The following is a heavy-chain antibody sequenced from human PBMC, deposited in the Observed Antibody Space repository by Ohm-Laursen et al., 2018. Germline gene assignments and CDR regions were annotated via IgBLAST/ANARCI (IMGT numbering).Heavy chain of an antibody. Sequence: SLRLSCSASGFTVNSNYMSWVRQAPGKGLEWVSVIYSGGSTSYADSVKGRFTISRDNSKNTVYLQMNSLRAEDTAVYYCARHSSGFPDYWGQGTLVTVSS. V-gene: IGHV3-66*04. CDR3: ARHSSGFPDY. CDR1: GFTVNSNY. J-gene: IGHJ4*02. CDR2: IYSGGST. D-gene: IGHD6-19*01.